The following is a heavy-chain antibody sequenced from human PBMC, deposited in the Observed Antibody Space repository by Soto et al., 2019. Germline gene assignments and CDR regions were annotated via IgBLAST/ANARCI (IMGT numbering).Heavy chain of an antibody. CDR3: ARGYSGSPYYFDC. D-gene: IGHD5-12*01. CDR1: GGSISSGGYS. J-gene: IGHJ4*02. Sequence: SETLSLTCAVSGGSISSGGYSWSWIRQPPGKGLEWIGYIYHSGSTYYNPSLKSRVTISVDRSKNQFSLKLSSVTAADTAVYYCARGYSGSPYYFDCWGQGTLVTVSS. CDR2: IYHSGST. V-gene: IGHV4-30-2*01.